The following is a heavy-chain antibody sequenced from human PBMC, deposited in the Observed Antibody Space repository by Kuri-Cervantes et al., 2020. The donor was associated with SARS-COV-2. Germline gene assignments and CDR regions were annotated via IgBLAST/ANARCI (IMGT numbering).Heavy chain of an antibody. D-gene: IGHD3-16*02. V-gene: IGHV4-61*02. J-gene: IGHJ4*02. CDR2: IYTSGST. Sequence: LRLSCTVSGGSISSGSYCWSWIRQPAGKGLEWIGRIYTSGSTNYNPSLKSRVTISVDTSKNQFSLKLSSVTAADTAVYYCASSRASMITFGGVIDNFDYWGQGTLVTVSS. CDR1: GGSISSGSYC. CDR3: ASSRASMITFGGVIDNFDY.